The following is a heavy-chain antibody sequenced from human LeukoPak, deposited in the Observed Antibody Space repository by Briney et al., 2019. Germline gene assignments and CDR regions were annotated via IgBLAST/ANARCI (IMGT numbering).Heavy chain of an antibody. CDR3: ARESGYYDILTGYYRDWFDP. Sequence: PGGSLRLSCAASGFTFSSYGMHWVRQAPGKGLEWVAVISYDGSNKYYADSVKGRFTISRDNSKNSLYLQMNSLRAEDTAVYYCARESGYYDILTGYYRDWFDPWGQGTLVTVSS. CDR2: ISYDGSNK. V-gene: IGHV3-30*03. J-gene: IGHJ5*02. D-gene: IGHD3-9*01. CDR1: GFTFSSYG.